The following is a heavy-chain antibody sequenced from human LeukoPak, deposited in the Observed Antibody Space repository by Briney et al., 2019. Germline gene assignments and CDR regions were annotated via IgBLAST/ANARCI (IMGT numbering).Heavy chain of an antibody. D-gene: IGHD3-9*01. V-gene: IGHV1-18*01. J-gene: IGHJ4*02. CDR1: GYTFSNYG. CDR3: AKDRGYFDWLPPPTS. Sequence: ASVKVSCKASGYTFSNYGISWVRQAPGQGLQWMGRISAYNGNTNYAQKLQGRVTMTTDTSTSTAYMELRSLRSDDTAVYYCAKDRGYFDWLPPPTSWGQGTLVTVSS. CDR2: ISAYNGNT.